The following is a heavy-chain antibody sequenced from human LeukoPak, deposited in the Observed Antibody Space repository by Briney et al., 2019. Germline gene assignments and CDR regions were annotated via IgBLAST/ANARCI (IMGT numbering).Heavy chain of an antibody. V-gene: IGHV1-8*01. CDR2: INPNSGNT. J-gene: IGHJ4*02. CDR3: ARGLFDSYYDIWSGYSASFDY. D-gene: IGHD3-3*01. Sequence: ASVKVSCKASGYTFTSYDISWVRQATGQGLEWMGWINPNSGNTDYAQKFQGRVTMTSNTSISTAYMELSSLRSEDTAVYYCARGLFDSYYDIWSGYSASFDYWGQGTLVTVS. CDR1: GYTFTSYD.